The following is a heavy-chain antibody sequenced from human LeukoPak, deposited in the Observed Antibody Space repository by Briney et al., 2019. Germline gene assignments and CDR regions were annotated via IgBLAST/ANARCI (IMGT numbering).Heavy chain of an antibody. J-gene: IGHJ4*02. D-gene: IGHD1-26*01. V-gene: IGHV3-21*01. CDR3: ARGGAGPTLDF. Sequence: PGGSLRLSCAASGFTFSSHTMNWVRQAPGKGLECISSISSTRSYIYYADSVKGRFTISRDNAKNSLYLQMNSLRAEDTAVYYCARGGAGPTLDFWGQGTLVTVSS. CDR1: GFTFSSHT. CDR2: ISSTRSYI.